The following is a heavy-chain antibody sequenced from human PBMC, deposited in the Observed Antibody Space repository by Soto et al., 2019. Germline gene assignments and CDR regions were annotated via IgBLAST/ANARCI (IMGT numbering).Heavy chain of an antibody. Sequence: PGGSLRLSCAASGFTVSGNYMSWVRQAPGKGLEWVSVIYSGGSTYYADSVKGRFTISRDNSKNTLYLQMNSLRAEDTAVYYCARYSSSSAKNYYYYGMDVWGQGTTVTVS. CDR2: IYSGGST. CDR1: GFTVSGNY. D-gene: IGHD6-6*01. CDR3: ARYSSSSAKNYYYYGMDV. V-gene: IGHV3-53*01. J-gene: IGHJ6*02.